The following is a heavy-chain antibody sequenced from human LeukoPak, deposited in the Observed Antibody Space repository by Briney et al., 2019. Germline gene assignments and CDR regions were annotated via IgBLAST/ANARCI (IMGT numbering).Heavy chain of an antibody. D-gene: IGHD3-22*01. CDR3: ARASRYYYDSSGYYYPI. V-gene: IGHV1-18*01. Sequence: GASVKVSCKASGYTFTSYVISWVRQAPGQGLEWMGWISAYNGNTNYAQKVQGRVTMTTDTSTSTAYIELRSLGSDDTAVYYCARASRYYYDSSGYYYPIWGQGTLVTVSS. J-gene: IGHJ4*02. CDR2: ISAYNGNT. CDR1: GYTFTSYV.